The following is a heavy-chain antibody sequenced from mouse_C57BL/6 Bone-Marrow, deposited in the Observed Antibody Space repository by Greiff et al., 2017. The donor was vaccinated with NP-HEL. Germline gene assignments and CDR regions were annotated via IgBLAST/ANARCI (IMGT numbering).Heavy chain of an antibody. D-gene: IGHD1-1*01. V-gene: IGHV2-6*03. CDR3: ASSLTVVEGGFAY. CDR1: GFSLTSYG. CDR2: IWSDGST. J-gene: IGHJ3*01. Sequence: VQLQQSGPGLVAPSQSLSITCTVSGFSLTSYGVHWVRQPPGKGLEWLVVIWSDGSTTYNSALKSRLSISKDNSKSQVFLKMNSLQTDDTAMYYCASSLTVVEGGFAYWGQGTLVTVSA.